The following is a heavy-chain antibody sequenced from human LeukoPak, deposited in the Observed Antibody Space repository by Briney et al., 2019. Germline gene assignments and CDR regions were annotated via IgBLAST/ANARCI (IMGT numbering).Heavy chain of an antibody. CDR1: GGPISSPPYD. D-gene: IGHD5-24*01. V-gene: IGHV4-39*01. CDR3: ARHLSQGDGNKRGFDN. CDR2: ISSSGNT. Sequence: SETLSLTCTVSGGPISSPPYDWGWIRQPPGKGLEYIGSISSSGNTYYNASLQSRVTISVDASKNQFSLKLGSVTAADTAVYFCARHLSQGDGNKRGFDNWGQGTLVTVSS. J-gene: IGHJ4*02.